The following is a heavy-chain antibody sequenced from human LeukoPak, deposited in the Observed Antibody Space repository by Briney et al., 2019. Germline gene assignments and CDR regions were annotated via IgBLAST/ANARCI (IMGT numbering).Heavy chain of an antibody. CDR1: GFTFGDYA. V-gene: IGHV3-9*01. CDR3: LKDRTCGGYYYMDG. Sequence: PGRSLRLSCAASGFTFGDYAMHWVRQVPGKGLEWVAGIDWNNGDKGYADSVKGRFTISRDNAKNSLSLQMTSLRGEGPAFYFFLKDRTCGGYYYMDGLGKGTKVTV. CDR2: IDWNNGDK. D-gene: IGHD2-21*01. J-gene: IGHJ6*03.